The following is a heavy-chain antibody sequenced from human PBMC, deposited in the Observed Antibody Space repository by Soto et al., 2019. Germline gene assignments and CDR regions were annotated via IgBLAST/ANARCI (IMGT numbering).Heavy chain of an antibody. J-gene: IGHJ4*02. CDR1: GGSISSSNW. D-gene: IGHD6-19*01. Sequence: QVQLQESGPGLVKPSGTLSLTCAVSGGSISSSNWWSWVRQPPGKGLEWIGEIYHSGSTNYNPSRKTXATXSXGTSKNQFSLKLSSVTAADTAVYYCARVVAGTSGGYWGQGTLVTVSS. CDR3: ARVVAGTSGGY. V-gene: IGHV4-4*02. CDR2: IYHSGST.